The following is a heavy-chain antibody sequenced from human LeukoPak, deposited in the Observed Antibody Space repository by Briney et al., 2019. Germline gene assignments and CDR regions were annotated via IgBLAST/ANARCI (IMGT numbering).Heavy chain of an antibody. CDR2: LYHSGSI. Sequence: SETLSLTCTVSGYSISSGYYWGWIRQPPGKGLEWIGSLYHSGSIYYNPSLKSRVTISVDTSKNQFSLKLSSVTAADTAMYYCARDGISMVRGVIGDYWGQGTLVTVSS. CDR3: ARDGISMVRGVIGDY. CDR1: GYSISSGYY. J-gene: IGHJ4*02. D-gene: IGHD3-10*01. V-gene: IGHV4-38-2*02.